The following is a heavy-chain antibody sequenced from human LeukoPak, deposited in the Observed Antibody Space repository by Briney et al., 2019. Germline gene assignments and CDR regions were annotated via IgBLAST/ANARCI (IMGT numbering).Heavy chain of an antibody. J-gene: IGHJ3*02. CDR1: GDSVTSGGYF. CDR3: ARDVVVTSSPDAFDI. D-gene: IGHD2-21*02. V-gene: IGHV4-31*03. Sequence: PQTLSLTCTVSGDSVTSGGYFWTWIRQHPGKGLEWIGYISNSGTTSYNPSLKSRVSISVDTSNNQFSLRLSSVTAADTAVYYCARDVVVTSSPDAFDIWGQGTMVTVSS. CDR2: ISNSGTT.